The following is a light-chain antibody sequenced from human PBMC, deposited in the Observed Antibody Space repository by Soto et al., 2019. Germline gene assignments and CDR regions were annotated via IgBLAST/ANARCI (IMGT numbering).Light chain of an antibody. CDR2: RNN. CDR3: QSHGGSNQV. Sequence: NFMLTQPHSVSESPGKTVTISCTGSSGSIASNYVQWYQQRPGSAPTTLIFRNNQRPSGVPDRFSGSIDSSSNSASLTISGLTTEDEADYYCQSHGGSNQVFGGGTKVTVL. CDR1: SGSIASNY. V-gene: IGLV6-57*02. J-gene: IGLJ3*02.